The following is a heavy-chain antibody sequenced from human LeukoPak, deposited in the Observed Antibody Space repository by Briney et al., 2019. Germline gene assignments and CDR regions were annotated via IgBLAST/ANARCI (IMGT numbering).Heavy chain of an antibody. Sequence: SETLSLTCTVSGASISSYYWNWFRQSPGKGLEWIGNIHYSGGINYNPSLKSRVTISVDTSKNQLSLRLRSATAADTALYYCARGGESTSWHTDYWGQGTLVTVSS. CDR3: ARGGESTSWHTDY. J-gene: IGHJ4*02. V-gene: IGHV4-59*01. D-gene: IGHD6-13*01. CDR2: IHYSGGI. CDR1: GASISSYY.